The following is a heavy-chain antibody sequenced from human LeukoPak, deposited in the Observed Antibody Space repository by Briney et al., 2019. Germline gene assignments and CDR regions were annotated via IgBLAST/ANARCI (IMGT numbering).Heavy chain of an antibody. V-gene: IGHV3-48*03. J-gene: IGHJ4*02. CDR2: ISSSGSTI. Sequence: GGSLRLSCAASGFTFSSYEMNWVRQAPGKGLEWVSYISSSGSTIYYADSVKGRFTISRDNAKNSLYLQMNSLRAEDTAVYYRARVEGYFDYWGQGTLVTVSP. CDR1: GFTFSSYE. D-gene: IGHD1-1*01. CDR3: ARVEGYFDY.